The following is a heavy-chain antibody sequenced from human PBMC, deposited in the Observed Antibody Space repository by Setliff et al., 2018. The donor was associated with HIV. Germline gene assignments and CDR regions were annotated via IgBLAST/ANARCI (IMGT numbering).Heavy chain of an antibody. J-gene: IGHJ4*02. CDR1: GESFSGYY. D-gene: IGHD3-22*01. Sequence: SETLSLTCAVYGESFSGYYWSWIRQPPGKGLEWIGEINHSGSTNYNPSLKSRVTISVDTSKNQFSLKLTSVTAADTAVYYCARDPKHSSSGDLEYWGQGTLVTVSS. CDR2: INHSGST. V-gene: IGHV4-34*01. CDR3: ARDPKHSSSGDLEY.